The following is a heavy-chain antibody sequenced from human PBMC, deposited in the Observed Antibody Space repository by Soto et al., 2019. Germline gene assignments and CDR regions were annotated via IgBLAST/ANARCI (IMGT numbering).Heavy chain of an antibody. CDR3: AKGSSAVYCFDY. D-gene: IGHD2-15*01. CDR1: GFTFSSYA. CDR2: ISASGGST. Sequence: VQLLESGGGLVQPGGSLRLSCAAYGFTFSSYAMSWVRQAPGKGLEWVSAISASGGSTYYADSVKGRFTISRDSSKNTVFLQINSLRAEDTAVYYCAKGSSAVYCFDYWGQGTLVTVSS. J-gene: IGHJ4*02. V-gene: IGHV3-23*01.